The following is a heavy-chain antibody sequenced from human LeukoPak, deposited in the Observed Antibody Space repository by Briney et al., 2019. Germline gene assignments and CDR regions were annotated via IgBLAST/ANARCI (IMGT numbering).Heavy chain of an antibody. CDR1: GFTFNNYA. V-gene: IGHV3-23*01. Sequence: PGGSLRLSCAASGFTFNNYAMGWVRQAPGKGLEWVSSISGSDSSTYYADSVKGRFTISRDNAKNSLYLQMNSLRAEDTAVYYCARGGTGYPYYWGQGTLVTVSS. CDR2: ISGSDSST. J-gene: IGHJ4*02. D-gene: IGHD3/OR15-3a*01. CDR3: ARGGTGYPYY.